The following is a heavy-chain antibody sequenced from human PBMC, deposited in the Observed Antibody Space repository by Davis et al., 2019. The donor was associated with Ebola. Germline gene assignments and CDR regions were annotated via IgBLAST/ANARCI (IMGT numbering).Heavy chain of an antibody. CDR1: GFTFTANS. D-gene: IGHD1-26*01. V-gene: IGHV3-48*02. CDR3: VRASSGSYYSVFDN. J-gene: IGHJ4*02. Sequence: GESLKTSCLTSGFTFTANSMNWVRQAPGKGLEWVSYISSSGGTTYYADFVQGRFTISRDNAKKSLYLQMNSLRDEGTAVYYCVRASSGSYYSVFDNWGQGSLVTVTS. CDR2: ISSSGGTT.